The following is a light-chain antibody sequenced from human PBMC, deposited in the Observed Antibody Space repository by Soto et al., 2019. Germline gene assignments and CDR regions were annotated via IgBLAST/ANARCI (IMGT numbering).Light chain of an antibody. Sequence: ENVLTQSPGTLSLYTGERATLSCRASQSVNSNHIAWYQQKPGQAPRLLIYGPSSRATGIPERFSGSGSGTDFTLSISRLEPEDFAVYFCHQFGSSPQTFGHGTNVDIK. CDR3: HQFGSSPQT. V-gene: IGKV3-20*01. J-gene: IGKJ1*01. CDR1: QSVNSNH. CDR2: GPS.